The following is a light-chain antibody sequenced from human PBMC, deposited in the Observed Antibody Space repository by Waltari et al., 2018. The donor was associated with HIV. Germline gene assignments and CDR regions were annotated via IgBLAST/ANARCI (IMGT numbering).Light chain of an antibody. CDR1: QRVSSN. CDR2: GAS. J-gene: IGKJ2*01. CDR3: QQYSNWPPVFT. V-gene: IGKV3-15*01. Sequence: EVVMTQSPATLSVSPGESATLSCRASQRVSSNLAWYQQKPGQAPRLLIYGASTRDAGIPARFSGSGSGTEFTLTISSLQSEDFAVYYCQQYSNWPPVFTFGQGTKLEIK.